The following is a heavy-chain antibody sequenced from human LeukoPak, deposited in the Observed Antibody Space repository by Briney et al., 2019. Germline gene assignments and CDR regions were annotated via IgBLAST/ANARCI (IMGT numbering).Heavy chain of an antibody. CDR3: ASQGLAARSFDY. CDR1: GGTFSSYA. J-gene: IGHJ4*02. CDR2: IIPIFGTA. D-gene: IGHD6-25*01. Sequence: SSVNVSCTSSGGTFSSYAISWVRQAPGQGLEWMGGIIPIFGTANYAQKFQGRVTITTDESTSTAYLELSRLRSEDTAVYYWASQGLAARSFDYWGQGTLVTVSS. V-gene: IGHV1-69*05.